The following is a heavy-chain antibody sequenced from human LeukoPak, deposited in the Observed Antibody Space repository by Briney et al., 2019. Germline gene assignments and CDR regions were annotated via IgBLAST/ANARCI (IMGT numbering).Heavy chain of an antibody. CDR3: AREVAGYSSGWYLYYFDY. J-gene: IGHJ4*02. CDR1: GGSFSGYY. Sequence: SETLSLTCAVYGGSFSGYYWSWIRQPPGKGLEWIGEINHSGSTNYNPSLKSRVTISVDKSKNQFSLKLSSVTAADTAVYYCAREVAGYSSGWYLYYFDYWGQGTLVTVSS. CDR2: INHSGST. V-gene: IGHV4-34*01. D-gene: IGHD6-19*01.